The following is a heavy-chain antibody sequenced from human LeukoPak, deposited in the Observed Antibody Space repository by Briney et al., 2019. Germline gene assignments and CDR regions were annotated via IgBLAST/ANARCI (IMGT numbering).Heavy chain of an antibody. V-gene: IGHV4-30-4*08. D-gene: IGHD1-7*01. CDR2: IYYSGST. Sequence: SETLSLTCTVSGGSISSGDYYWSWIRQPPGKGLEWIGYIYYSGSTYYNPSLKSRVTISVDTSKNQFSLKLSSVTAADTAVYYCARAPITGTTNYYYYYYMDVWGKGTTATVSS. CDR1: GGSISSGDYY. CDR3: ARAPITGTTNYYYYYYMDV. J-gene: IGHJ6*03.